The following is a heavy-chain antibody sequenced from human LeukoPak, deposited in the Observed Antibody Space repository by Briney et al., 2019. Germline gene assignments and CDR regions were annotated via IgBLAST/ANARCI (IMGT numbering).Heavy chain of an antibody. CDR2: ISGSGCST. CDR3: AKAPPKPGSGSYYRLRALGY. V-gene: IGHV3-23*01. Sequence: GGSLRLSCAASGFTFSSYAMSWVRQAPGKGLEWVSAISGSGCSTYYADSVKGRFTISRDNSKNTLYLQMNSLRAEDTAVYYCAKAPPKPGSGSYYRLRALGYWGQGTLVTVSS. D-gene: IGHD3-10*01. CDR1: GFTFSSYA. J-gene: IGHJ4*02.